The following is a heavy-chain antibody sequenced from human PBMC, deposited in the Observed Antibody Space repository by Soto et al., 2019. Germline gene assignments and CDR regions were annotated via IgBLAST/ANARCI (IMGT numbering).Heavy chain of an antibody. D-gene: IGHD3-9*01. Sequence: EVQLLESGGTFVQPGESLRLSCAASGFTFSHYAMNWVRQVPGGGLDWVSTTTYDATYTHYAASVRGRFTVSRDNFLNMLYLQMSGLRAEDTGLYYCARDPSTGSADYWGRGTLVVVSS. CDR1: GFTFSHYA. V-gene: IGHV3-23*01. J-gene: IGHJ4*02. CDR2: TTYDATYT. CDR3: ARDPSTGSADY.